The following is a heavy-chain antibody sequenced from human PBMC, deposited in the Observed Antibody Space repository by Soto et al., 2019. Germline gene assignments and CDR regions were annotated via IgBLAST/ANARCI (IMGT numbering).Heavy chain of an antibody. V-gene: IGHV1-18*01. CDR1: GYTFTSYG. Sequence: ASVKVSCKASGYTFTSYGISWVRQAPGQGLEWMGWISAYNGNTNYAQKLQGRVTMTTDTSTSTAHMELRSLRSDDTAVYYCARDPLDIVVVPAESDAFDIWGQGTMVTVSS. CDR3: ARDPLDIVVVPAESDAFDI. J-gene: IGHJ3*02. D-gene: IGHD2-2*03. CDR2: ISAYNGNT.